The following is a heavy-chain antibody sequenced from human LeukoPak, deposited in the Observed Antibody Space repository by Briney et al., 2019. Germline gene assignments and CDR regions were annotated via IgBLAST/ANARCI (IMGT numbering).Heavy chain of an antibody. J-gene: IGHJ3*02. CDR2: IYHSGST. D-gene: IGHD2-21*01. CDR1: GYSISSGYY. CDR3: ARVQSYCGGDCYGAFDI. V-gene: IGHV4-38-2*01. Sequence: PSETLSLTCAVSGYSISSGYYWGWIRQPPGKGREWIGSIYHSGSTYYNPSLKSRVTILVDTSKNKFSLKLSSVTAADTAVYYCARVQSYCGGDCYGAFDIWGQGTMVTVSS.